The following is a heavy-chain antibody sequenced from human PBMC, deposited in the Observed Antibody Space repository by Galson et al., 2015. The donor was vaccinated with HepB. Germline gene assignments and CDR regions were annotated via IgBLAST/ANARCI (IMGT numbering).Heavy chain of an antibody. V-gene: IGHV3-30*18. D-gene: IGHD6-13*01. CDR1: GFTFSRYD. Sequence: SLRLSCAASGFTFSRYDMHWVRQAPGKGLEWVALISYDGSGEYYADSVKGRFIISRDNSKNTLYLQMNSLRAEDTAVYYCAKRAQYSSTWGRTRFSSYFAMDVWGQGTTVTVSS. CDR2: ISYDGSGE. CDR3: AKRAQYSSTWGRTRFSSYFAMDV. J-gene: IGHJ6*02.